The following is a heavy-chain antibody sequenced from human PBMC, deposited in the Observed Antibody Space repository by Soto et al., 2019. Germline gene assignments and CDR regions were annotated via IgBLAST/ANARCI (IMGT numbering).Heavy chain of an antibody. J-gene: IGHJ4*02. Sequence: QVQLQESAPGLVKASQTLSLTCTVSGGSITSGGYYWSWIRQPPGKGLEWVAYISYSGTTYYNPSLKRRLSISADTCKNQLSLELKSVTVADTAVYYCGTFRASWYIDYWGQGTLVTVSS. CDR3: GTFRASWYIDY. CDR1: GGSITSGGYY. V-gene: IGHV4-30-4*01. CDR2: ISYSGTT. D-gene: IGHD2-2*01.